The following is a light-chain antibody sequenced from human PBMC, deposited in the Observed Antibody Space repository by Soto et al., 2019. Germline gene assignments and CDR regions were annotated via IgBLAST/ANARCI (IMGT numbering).Light chain of an antibody. CDR2: DVS. V-gene: IGLV2-14*01. CDR3: SSYTSGGTLV. Sequence: QSALTQPASVSGSPGQSITISCTGTSSDVGGYNYVSWYQQHPGKAPKLMIYDVSARPSGVSNRFSGSKSGNTASLTISGLQAEDEADYYCSSYTSGGTLVFGTGTKLNVL. J-gene: IGLJ1*01. CDR1: SSDVGGYNY.